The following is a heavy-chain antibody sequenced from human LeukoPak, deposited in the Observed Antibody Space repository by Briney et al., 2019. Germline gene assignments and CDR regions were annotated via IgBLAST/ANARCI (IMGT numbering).Heavy chain of an antibody. CDR2: INAGDDNT. Sequence: GSVKVSCKASGYTFTTYAMHWVRQAPGQRLEWMGLINAGDDNTRYSENFQGRVTITKATSANTAYMELSRLRSEDTAVYYCARDIYRGTDAYDMWGQGTMVTVSP. V-gene: IGHV1-3*01. CDR1: GYTFTTYA. D-gene: IGHD3-10*01. CDR3: ARDIYRGTDAYDM. J-gene: IGHJ3*02.